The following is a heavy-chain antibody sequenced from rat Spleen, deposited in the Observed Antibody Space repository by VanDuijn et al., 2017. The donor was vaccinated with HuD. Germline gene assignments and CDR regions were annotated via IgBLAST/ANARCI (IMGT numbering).Heavy chain of an antibody. V-gene: IGHV2-6*01. CDR3: TREGHTMDRATYWFAY. J-gene: IGHJ3*01. CDR1: GFSLTNYH. CDR2: ISTGGNT. D-gene: IGHD1-9*01. Sequence: QVQLRESGPGLVQPSQTLSPTCTVSGFSLTNYHISWVRQPPGKGLEWIAAISTGGNTYYNSALRSRLSISRDTSKNQVFLKIYSLQTEDTAIYFCTREGHTMDRATYWFAYWGQGTLVTVSS.